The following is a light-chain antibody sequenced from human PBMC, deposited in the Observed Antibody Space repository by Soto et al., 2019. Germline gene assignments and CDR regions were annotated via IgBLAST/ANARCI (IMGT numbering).Light chain of an antibody. CDR2: KAS. J-gene: IGKJ1*01. V-gene: IGKV1-5*03. Sequence: DIQMTQSPSTLSASVGDRVTITCRASQSISSWLAWYQQKPGKAPKLLIYKASSLESGVPSRFSGSGSGTEFTLTISSLQPDDFATYYCQQYNSYSSWTFGQGTKVKSN. CDR1: QSISSW. CDR3: QQYNSYSSWT.